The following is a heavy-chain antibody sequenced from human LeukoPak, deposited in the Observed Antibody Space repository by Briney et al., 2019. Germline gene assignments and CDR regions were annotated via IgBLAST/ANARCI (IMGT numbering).Heavy chain of an antibody. Sequence: SSETLSLTCTVSGGSISSGGYYWSWIRQHPGKGLEWIGYIYYSGSTYYNPSLKSRVTISVDTSKNQFSLKLSSVTAADTAVYYCARGPGEYYFDYCGQGTLVTVSS. CDR3: ARGPGEYYFDY. J-gene: IGHJ4*02. V-gene: IGHV4-31*03. CDR1: GGSISSGGYY. CDR2: IYYSGST.